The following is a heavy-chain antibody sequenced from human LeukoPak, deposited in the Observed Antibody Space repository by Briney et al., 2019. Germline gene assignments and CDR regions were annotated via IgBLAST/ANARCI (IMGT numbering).Heavy chain of an antibody. J-gene: IGHJ4*02. D-gene: IGHD3-10*01. V-gene: IGHV3-30-3*01. Sequence: WGAPGLSLAAPGFTLRDHFFHWVRPGPGQGLEGVGVKSSDLNVKLYADSVKGRFTISRDNSRSTLYLQMNSLRPEDTAIYYCAREGYYGSGSPPSLYFDYWGQGTLVTVSS. CDR1: GFTLRDHF. CDR3: AREGYYGSGSPPSLYFDY. CDR2: KSSDLNVK.